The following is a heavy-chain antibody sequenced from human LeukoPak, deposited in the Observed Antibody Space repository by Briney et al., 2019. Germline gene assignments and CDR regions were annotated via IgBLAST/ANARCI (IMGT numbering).Heavy chain of an antibody. CDR2: IFPHDSDI. CDR1: GYSFLDYW. Sequence: GESLKISCKGSGYSFLDYWIGWVRQMPGKGPELMGLIFPHDSDIKYSPSFQGQVTVSVDKSLRSAYVQWGSLKASDTAMYYCARFGIRGCISNTKCYTSFFYYGTDVWGQGPTATVSS. D-gene: IGHD2-2*02. J-gene: IGHJ6*02. V-gene: IGHV5-51*01. CDR3: ARFGIRGCISNTKCYTSFFYYGTDV.